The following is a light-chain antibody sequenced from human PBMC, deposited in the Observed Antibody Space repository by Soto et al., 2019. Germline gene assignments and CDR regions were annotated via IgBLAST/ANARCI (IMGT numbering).Light chain of an antibody. CDR2: DYK. Sequence: QSVLTQPPSVSAAPGQKVTISCSGSDSNVGSNYVSWFQQLPGTAPKLLIYDYKNRPSGIPDRISGSKSGTSATLDITGLQTGDEADYYCGAWDSSLSAVVFGGGTKVTVL. J-gene: IGLJ2*01. V-gene: IGLV1-51*01. CDR3: GAWDSSLSAVV. CDR1: DSNVGSNY.